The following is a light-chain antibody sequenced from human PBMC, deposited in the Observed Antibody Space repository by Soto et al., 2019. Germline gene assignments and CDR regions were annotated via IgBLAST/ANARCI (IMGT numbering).Light chain of an antibody. CDR1: ENVYINS. CDR2: GAA. V-gene: IGKV3-20*01. CDR3: QQYGTSPLT. Sequence: EIVLTQSPGTLSLSPGEGATLSGRASENVYINSLAWYQQKPGQPPRLLIYGAATRASAVPYRFSGSGSGADFTLTITGLEPEDFAVYYCQQYGTSPLTFGPGTRVD. J-gene: IGKJ3*01.